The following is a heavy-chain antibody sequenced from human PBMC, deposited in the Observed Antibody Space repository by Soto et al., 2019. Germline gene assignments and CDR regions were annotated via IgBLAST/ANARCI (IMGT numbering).Heavy chain of an antibody. Sequence: SVKVSCKASGGNFSSYAISWVRQPPGQGLEWMGGIIPNFGTAKYAQKCQGRVTIAADECTSTAYMELSSLRSADTAVYYCARGEWGVAGYNPLSSHYYYYGMDGWGQATTVTVSS. CDR3: ARGEWGVAGYNPLSSHYYYYGMDG. J-gene: IGHJ6*02. CDR2: IIPNFGTA. D-gene: IGHD2-15*01. V-gene: IGHV1-69*13. CDR1: GGNFSSYA.